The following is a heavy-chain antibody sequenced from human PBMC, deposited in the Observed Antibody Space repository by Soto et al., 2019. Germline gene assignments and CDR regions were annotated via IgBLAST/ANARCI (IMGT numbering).Heavy chain of an antibody. V-gene: IGHV3-33*01. CDR2: IWYDGSNK. J-gene: IGHJ6*02. Sequence: QVQLVESGGGVVQPGRSLRLSCAASGFTFSSYGMHWVRQAPGKGLEWVAVIWYDGSNKYYADSVKGRFTISRDNSKTPLYLQMNSLRAENTAVYYCTRVSMVYADPFYYYYDVMDVWGQGTTVTVSS. CDR1: GFTFSSYG. CDR3: TRVSMVYADPFYYYYDVMDV. D-gene: IGHD2-8*01.